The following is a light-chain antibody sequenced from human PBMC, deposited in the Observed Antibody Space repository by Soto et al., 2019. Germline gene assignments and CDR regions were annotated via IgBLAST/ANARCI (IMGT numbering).Light chain of an antibody. CDR2: AAS. Sequence: DIQMTQSPSSLCASVGDRVTITCRASQTVKTNLNWNEKKPGKAPKLLIYAASNLQSGVPSRFSGGGSGTDFTLTISNLQPEDFATYFCQQSYRTPYTFGQGTKLEIK. CDR1: QTVKTN. J-gene: IGKJ2*01. V-gene: IGKV1-39*01. CDR3: QQSYRTPYT.